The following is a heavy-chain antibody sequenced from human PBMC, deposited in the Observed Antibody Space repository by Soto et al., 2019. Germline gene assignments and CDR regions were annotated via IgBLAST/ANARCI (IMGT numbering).Heavy chain of an antibody. D-gene: IGHD3-22*01. Sequence: TLSLTCTVSGGSISSGDYYWSWIRQPPGKGLEWIGYIYYSGSTYYNPSLKSRVTISVDTSKNQFSLKLSSVTAADTAVYYCARELRDYYDSSGYRTSFDYWGQGTLVTVSS. CDR2: IYYSGST. CDR3: ARELRDYYDSSGYRTSFDY. J-gene: IGHJ4*02. CDR1: GGSISSGDYY. V-gene: IGHV4-30-4*01.